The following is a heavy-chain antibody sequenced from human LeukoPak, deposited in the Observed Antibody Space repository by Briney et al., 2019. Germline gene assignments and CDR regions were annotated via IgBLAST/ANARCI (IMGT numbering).Heavy chain of an antibody. J-gene: IGHJ4*02. CDR1: GFTFNTYS. CDR2: ISSSSIYR. V-gene: IGHV3-21*04. Sequence: GGSLRLSCAASGFTFNTYSMNWVRQAPGKGLEWVSSISSSSIYRYYADSVKGRFTISRDNAKNSVYLQMSSLRAEDTAVYYCARGGSYYGYWGQGTLVTVSS. D-gene: IGHD1-26*01. CDR3: ARGGSYYGY.